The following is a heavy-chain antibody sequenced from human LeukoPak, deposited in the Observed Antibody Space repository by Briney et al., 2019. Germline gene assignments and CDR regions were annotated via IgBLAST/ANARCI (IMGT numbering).Heavy chain of an antibody. J-gene: IGHJ4*02. CDR2: ISSSSSTI. D-gene: IGHD3-3*01. Sequence: PGGSLRLSCAASGFTFSSYSMNWVRQAPGKGLEWVSYISSSSSTIYYPDSVKGRFTISRDNAKNSLYLQMNSLRAEDTAVYYCARVETRFFDYWGQGTLVTVSS. CDR1: GFTFSSYS. CDR3: ARVETRFFDY. V-gene: IGHV3-48*04.